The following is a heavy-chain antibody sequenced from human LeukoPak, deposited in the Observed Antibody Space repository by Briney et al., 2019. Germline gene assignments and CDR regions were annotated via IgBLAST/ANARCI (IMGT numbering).Heavy chain of an antibody. CDR1: GFTFNIYA. CDR3: ARGHMLTGYYNFAWFDP. D-gene: IGHD3-9*01. CDR2: IGTAGDT. J-gene: IGHJ5*02. Sequence: GGSLRLSCAASGFTFNIYAMSWVRQPTGKGLEWVSAIGTAGDTYYSHSVQGRFTISRENAKNSLYLHMNSLSAGDTAVYFCARGHMLTGYYNFAWFDPWGQGTLVTVSS. V-gene: IGHV3-13*01.